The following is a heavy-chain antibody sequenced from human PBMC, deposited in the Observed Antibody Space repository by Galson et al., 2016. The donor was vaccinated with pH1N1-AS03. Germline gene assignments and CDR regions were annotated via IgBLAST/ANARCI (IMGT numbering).Heavy chain of an antibody. V-gene: IGHV3-30*01. J-gene: IGHJ6*02. Sequence: SLRLSCAASGFTFGAFWMSWVRQAPGKGLEWLAVISHDGRNKYYADSVKGRITISRDNSKNTLFVQMDSLRVEDTAVYYCARDSVSGGTYYYGMDVWGQGTTVTVSS. CDR2: ISHDGRNK. D-gene: IGHD6-13*01. CDR1: GFTFGAFW. CDR3: ARDSVSGGTYYYGMDV.